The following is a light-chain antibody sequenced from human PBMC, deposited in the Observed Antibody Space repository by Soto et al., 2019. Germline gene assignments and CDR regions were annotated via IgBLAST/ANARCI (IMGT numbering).Light chain of an antibody. CDR2: GAS. V-gene: IGKV3-15*01. J-gene: IGKJ1*01. Sequence: EIVMTQSPATLSVSPGERATVSCRASQSVSSSLAWYQHKPGQPPRLLIYGASTRATGIPARFSGSGSGTEFTLTISSLQSEDFAVYYCLQYSHSRTFGQGTKVEI. CDR3: LQYSHSRT. CDR1: QSVSSS.